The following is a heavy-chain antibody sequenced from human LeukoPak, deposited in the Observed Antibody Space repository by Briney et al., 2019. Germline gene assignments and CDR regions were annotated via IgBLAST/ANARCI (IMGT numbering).Heavy chain of an antibody. CDR3: ARAPATVTDYYYMDV. V-gene: IGHV1-69*06. CDR1: GGTFSSYA. Sequence: ASVKVSCKASGGTFSSYAISWVRQAPGQGLEWMGGIIPIFGTANYAQKFQGRVTITADKSTSTAYMELSSLRSEDTAVYYCARAPATVTDYYYMDVWGKGTTVTVSS. CDR2: IIPIFGTA. D-gene: IGHD4-17*01. J-gene: IGHJ6*03.